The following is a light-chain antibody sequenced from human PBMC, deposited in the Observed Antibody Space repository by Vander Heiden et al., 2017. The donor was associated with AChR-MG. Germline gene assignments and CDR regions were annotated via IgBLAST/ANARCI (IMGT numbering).Light chain of an antibody. J-gene: IGLJ3*02. CDR3: SAWADSLNGHWV. CDR1: SPNIGSNT. CDR2: SNN. V-gene: IGLV1-44*01. Sequence: GQRVTIPCSGSSPNIGSNTVNWYQQPPGTAPKTLIYSNNQRPSAVPDRFSFSNSGTSASPVITGPQSEDEADDDYSAWADSLNGHWVFGGGTKLTVL.